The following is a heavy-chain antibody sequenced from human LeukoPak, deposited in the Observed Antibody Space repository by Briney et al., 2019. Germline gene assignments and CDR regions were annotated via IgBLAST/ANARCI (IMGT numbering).Heavy chain of an antibody. Sequence: SQTLSLSCAISGDRFSTSSAGWNWVRQSPSRGLEWLGMTYYNSNWYKDYAPSVKSRITINPDTSKNHFSLQLNSVTPDDTAVYYCARGWLQSGFDYWGQGNLATVSS. CDR2: TYYNSNWYK. J-gene: IGHJ4*02. D-gene: IGHD5-24*01. CDR1: GDRFSTSSAG. V-gene: IGHV6-1*01. CDR3: ARGWLQSGFDY.